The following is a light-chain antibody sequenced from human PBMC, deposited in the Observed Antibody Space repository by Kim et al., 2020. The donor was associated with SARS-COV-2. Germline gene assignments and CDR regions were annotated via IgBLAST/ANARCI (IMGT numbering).Light chain of an antibody. CDR1: SLRNYY. CDR2: GKN. Sequence: SSELTQDPAVSVALGQTVMITCQGDSLRNYYASWYQQRPGRAPKLLINGKNSRPSGISDRFSGSTSGNTASLTITATQAEDEADYFCNSRDTSGDNVMLFGGGTQLTVL. J-gene: IGLJ3*02. CDR3: NSRDTSGDNVML. V-gene: IGLV3-19*01.